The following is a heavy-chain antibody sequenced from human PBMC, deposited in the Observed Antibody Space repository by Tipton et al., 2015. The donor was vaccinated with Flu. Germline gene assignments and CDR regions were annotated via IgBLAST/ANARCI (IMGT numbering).Heavy chain of an antibody. CDR3: ARERGSGPQNSPAIYYYYYGMDV. J-gene: IGHJ6*02. D-gene: IGHD4-23*01. CDR1: GGSISSYY. V-gene: IGHV4-4*07. Sequence: GSLRLSCTVSGGSISSYYWIWIRQPAGKGLEWIGRIYSSGSTNYNPSLKSRVTMSVDTYKNQFSLKLSSVTAADTAVYYCARERGSGPQNSPAIYYYYYGMDVWGQGTTVTVSS. CDR2: IYSSGST.